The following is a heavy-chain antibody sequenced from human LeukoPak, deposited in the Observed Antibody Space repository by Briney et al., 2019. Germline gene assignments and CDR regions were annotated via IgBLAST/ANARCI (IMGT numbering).Heavy chain of an antibody. CDR2: IKLDGSEK. J-gene: IGHJ4*02. V-gene: IGHV3-7*01. Sequence: PGGSLRLSCAASGFTFSNYWMTWVRQAPGKGLEWVANIKLDGSEKYDVDSVKGRFTISRDNAKNSVFLQMNSLRAEDTAVYYCARSVYYGGHCFFDYWGQGTLVTVSS. D-gene: IGHD4-23*01. CDR1: GFTFSNYW. CDR3: ARSVYYGGHCFFDY.